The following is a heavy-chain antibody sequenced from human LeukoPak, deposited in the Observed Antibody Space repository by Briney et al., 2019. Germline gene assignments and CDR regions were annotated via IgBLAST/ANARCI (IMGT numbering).Heavy chain of an antibody. J-gene: IGHJ4*02. V-gene: IGHV3-20*04. D-gene: IGHD6-19*01. CDR1: GFTFDDYG. CDR3: AKEGAYSSGYLDY. Sequence: RPGGSLRLSCAASGFTFDDYGMSWVRQAPGKGLEWVSGINWNGGSTGYADSVKGRFTISRDNSKNTLYLQMNSLRAEDTAVYYCAKEGAYSSGYLDYWGQGTLVTVSS. CDR2: INWNGGST.